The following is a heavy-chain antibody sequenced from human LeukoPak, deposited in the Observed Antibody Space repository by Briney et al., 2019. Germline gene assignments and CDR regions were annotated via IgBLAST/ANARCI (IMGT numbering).Heavy chain of an antibody. CDR2: IWYDGSDA. D-gene: IGHD6-19*01. CDR3: AKDPYASGWYGGFDR. J-gene: IGHJ4*02. Sequence: GRSLRLSCATSGFTFSNSALHWVRQPPGKGLEWVAVIWYDGSDAYYRDSVKGRFTISRDNSKNTLYLQMNSLRAEDTAVYYCAKDPYASGWYGGFDRRGQGTLVSVSS. V-gene: IGHV3-33*06. CDR1: GFTFSNSA.